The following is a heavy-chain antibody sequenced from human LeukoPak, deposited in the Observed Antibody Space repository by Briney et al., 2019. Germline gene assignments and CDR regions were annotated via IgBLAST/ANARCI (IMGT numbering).Heavy chain of an antibody. D-gene: IGHD1-26*01. V-gene: IGHV3-48*02. CDR2: ISSSSSAT. CDR1: GFTFSSYS. J-gene: IGHJ4*02. Sequence: GGSLRLSCAASGFTFSSYSMNWVRQAPGKGLEWVSYISSSSSATHYVDSVKGRFTISRDNAKNSLHLQMNSLRDEDTAVYYCAKGSSGNYDLWGQGTLVTVSS. CDR3: AKGSSGNYDL.